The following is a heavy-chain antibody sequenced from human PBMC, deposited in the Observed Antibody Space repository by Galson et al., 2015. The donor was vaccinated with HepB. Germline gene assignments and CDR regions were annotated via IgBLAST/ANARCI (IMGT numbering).Heavy chain of an antibody. CDR2: ISAYNGNT. Sequence: SVKVSCKASGYTFTSYGISWVRQAPGQGLEWMGWISAYNGNTNYAQKLQGRVTMTTDTSTSTAYMELRSLRSDDTAVYYCARVLSSGYFNYYYYGMDVWGQGTTVTVSS. CDR3: ARVLSSGYFNYYYYGMDV. J-gene: IGHJ6*02. V-gene: IGHV1-18*01. CDR1: GYTFTSYG. D-gene: IGHD3-22*01.